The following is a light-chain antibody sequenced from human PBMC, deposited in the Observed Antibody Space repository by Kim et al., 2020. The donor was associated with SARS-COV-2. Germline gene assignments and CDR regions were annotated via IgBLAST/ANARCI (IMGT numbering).Light chain of an antibody. CDR1: SLRSYY. CDR3: TSRDSNENGF. V-gene: IGLV3-19*01. Sequence: SSELTQDPAVSVALGQTVRITCQGDSLRSYYATWYQQKPGQAPILFIYGKNNRPSGTPDRFPGSSSGKPASLTITGTQAGDEADYYCTSRDSNENGFFGG. J-gene: IGLJ2*01. CDR2: GKN.